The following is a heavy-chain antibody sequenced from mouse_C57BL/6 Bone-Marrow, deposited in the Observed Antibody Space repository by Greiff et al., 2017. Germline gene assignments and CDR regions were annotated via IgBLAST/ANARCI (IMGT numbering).Heavy chain of an antibody. V-gene: IGHV1-81*01. D-gene: IGHD1-1*01. J-gene: IGHJ4*01. CDR2: IYPRSGNT. Sequence: QVQLKQSGAELARPGASVKLSCKASGYTFTSYGISWVKQRTGQGLEWIGEIYPRSGNTYYNEKFKGKATLTADKSSRTAYMELRSLTSEDSAVYFCARRGYGSNSSYAMDYWGQGTSVTVSS. CDR3: ARRGYGSNSSYAMDY. CDR1: GYTFTSYG.